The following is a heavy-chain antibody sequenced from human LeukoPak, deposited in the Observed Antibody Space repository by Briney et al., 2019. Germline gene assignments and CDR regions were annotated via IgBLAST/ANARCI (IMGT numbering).Heavy chain of an antibody. CDR3: ARLGLRVGASNWFDH. J-gene: IGHJ5*02. CDR2: IYYSGST. D-gene: IGHD1-26*01. V-gene: IGHV4-39*01. CDR1: GGSISSSSYY. Sequence: SQTLSLTCTLSGGSISSSSYYWGWIRQPPGKGLEWIGSIYYSGSTYYNPSLKSRVTISVDTSKNQFSLKLSSVTAADTAVYYCARLGLRVGASNWFDHWGQGTLVTVSS.